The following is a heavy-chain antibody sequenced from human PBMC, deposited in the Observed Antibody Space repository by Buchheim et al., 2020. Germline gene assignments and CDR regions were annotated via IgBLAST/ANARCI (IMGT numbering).Heavy chain of an antibody. CDR1: GFSLSTSGMC. D-gene: IGHD2-2*01. V-gene: IGHV2-70*15. CDR3: ARIGSSSIYYYYGMDV. Sequence: QVTLRESGPALVKPTQTLTLTCTFSGFSLSTSGMCVSWIRQPPGKALEWLARIDWDDDKYYSTSLKTRLTISKDTSKNQVVLTMTNMDPLDTATYYCARIGSSSIYYYYGMDVWGQGTT. J-gene: IGHJ6*02. CDR2: IDWDDDK.